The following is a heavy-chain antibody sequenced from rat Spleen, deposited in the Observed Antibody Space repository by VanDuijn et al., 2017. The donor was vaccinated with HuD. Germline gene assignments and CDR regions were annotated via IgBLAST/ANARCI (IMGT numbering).Heavy chain of an antibody. Sequence: QVQLKESGPGLVQPSQTLSLTCTVSGFSLTSYGVSWVRQPPGKGLEWIGAIWSGGSTDYNSALKSRLSISRDTSKSQVLLKMNSLQTEGTAMYFCGREIGATGCYVMDAWGQGASVTVSS. CDR3: GREIGATGCYVMDA. D-gene: IGHD4-6*01. J-gene: IGHJ4*01. CDR2: IWSGGST. CDR1: GFSLTSYG. V-gene: IGHV2-15*01.